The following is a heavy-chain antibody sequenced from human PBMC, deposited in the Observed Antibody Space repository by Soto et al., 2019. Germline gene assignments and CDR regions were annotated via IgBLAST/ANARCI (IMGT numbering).Heavy chain of an antibody. V-gene: IGHV4-39*01. J-gene: IGHJ4*02. CDR2: IYYSGST. Sequence: SETLSLTCTVSGGPIISSSFYWGWIRQPPGKGLEWIGSIYYSGSTYYNPSLKSRVTISVDTSKNQFSLKLSSVTAADTAVYYCARHPLYYYDSIGYYFDYWGQGTLVTVS. CDR3: ARHPLYYYDSIGYYFDY. D-gene: IGHD3-22*01. CDR1: GGPIISSSFY.